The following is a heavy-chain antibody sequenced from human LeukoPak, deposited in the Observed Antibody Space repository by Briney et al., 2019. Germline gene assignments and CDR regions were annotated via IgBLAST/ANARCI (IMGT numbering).Heavy chain of an antibody. J-gene: IGHJ4*02. CDR1: EFTFTTYA. CDR2: ISGSGGST. V-gene: IGHV3-23*01. Sequence: PGGSLRLSCAASEFTFTTYAMSWVRQAPGKGLEWVSTISGSGGSTYYADSVKGRFTISRDTNTLYLQMDSLGAEDTAVCYCAKSSTRYFFDYWGQGTLVTVSS. CDR3: AKSSTRYFFDY.